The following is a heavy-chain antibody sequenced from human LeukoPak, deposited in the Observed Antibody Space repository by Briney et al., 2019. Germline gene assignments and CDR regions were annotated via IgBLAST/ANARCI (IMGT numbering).Heavy chain of an antibody. Sequence: GGSPRLSCSASGFTFSSYAMHWVRQAPGKGLEYVSAISSNGGSTYYADSVKGRFTISRDNSKNTLYLQMSSLRAEDTAVYYCALSREYHPLDGMDVWGQGTTVTVSS. CDR3: ALSREYHPLDGMDV. D-gene: IGHD2-2*01. J-gene: IGHJ6*02. CDR1: GFTFSSYA. V-gene: IGHV3-64D*06. CDR2: ISSNGGST.